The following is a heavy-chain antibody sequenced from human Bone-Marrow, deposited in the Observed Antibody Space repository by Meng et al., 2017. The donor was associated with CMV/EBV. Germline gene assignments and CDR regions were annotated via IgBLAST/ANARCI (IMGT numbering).Heavy chain of an antibody. D-gene: IGHD3-10*01. CDR2: IYYSGST. V-gene: IGHV4-59*01. CDR3: ARTAWFGELYYYYGFDI. Sequence: GSLRLSCTVSGGSISSYYWSWIRQPPGKGLEWIGYIYYSGSTNYNPSLKSRVTISVDTSKNQFSLKLSSVTAADTAVYYCARTAWFGELYYYYGFDIWGQGTTVTVSS. J-gene: IGHJ6*02. CDR1: GGSISSYY.